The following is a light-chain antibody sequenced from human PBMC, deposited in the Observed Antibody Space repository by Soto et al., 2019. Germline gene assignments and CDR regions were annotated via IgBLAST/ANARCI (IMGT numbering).Light chain of an antibody. CDR2: GAS. J-gene: IGKJ1*01. V-gene: IGKV3-11*01. Sequence: EVVLTQSPATLSLSPGARATLSCRASQNVRTFLDWYQQKPGQAPRLLIYGASNRATGIPARFSGSGSGTDFTLTISSLEPEDFAVYYCQQHSHWPPWTFGQGTMVEIQ. CDR3: QQHSHWPPWT. CDR1: QNVRTF.